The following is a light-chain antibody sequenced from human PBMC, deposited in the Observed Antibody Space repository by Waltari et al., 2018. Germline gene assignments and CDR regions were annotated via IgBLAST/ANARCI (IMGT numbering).Light chain of an antibody. J-gene: IGKJ4*01. V-gene: IGKV3-20*01. CDR1: QSVTSIS. Sequence: EIGWRQSPGTLSLSPVERDTLTCRARQSVTSISFTWSQQKLGQAPRLLSYGTPSSATGIQDRFRGSGYGTAFTLTSRRLEPEDFAVSYCQKYDGEVVTFGGGTKVEI. CDR2: GTP. CDR3: QKYDGEVVT.